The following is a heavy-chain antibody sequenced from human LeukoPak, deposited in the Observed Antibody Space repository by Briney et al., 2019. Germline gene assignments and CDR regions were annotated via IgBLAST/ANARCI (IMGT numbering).Heavy chain of an antibody. CDR3: ATSHGSGSPVDY. V-gene: IGHV3-23*01. D-gene: IGHD3-10*01. J-gene: IGHJ4*02. CDR2: ISGSGGST. Sequence: GGSLRLSCAASGFTFSSYAMSWVRQAPGKGLEWVSAISGSGGSTYYADSVKGRFTISRDNAKNSLYLQMNSLRAEDTAVYYCATSHGSGSPVDYWGQGTLVTVSS. CDR1: GFTFSSYA.